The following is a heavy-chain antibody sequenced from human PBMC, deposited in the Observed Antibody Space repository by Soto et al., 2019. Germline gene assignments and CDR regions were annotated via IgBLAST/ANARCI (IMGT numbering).Heavy chain of an antibody. J-gene: IGHJ6*02. D-gene: IGHD3-9*01. CDR2: MNPNSGNT. V-gene: IGHV1-8*01. CDR3: ARGGLRYFDWLLGDYYGMDV. CDR1: GYTFTSYD. Sequence: ASVKVSCKASGYTFTSYDINWVRQATGQGLEWMGWMNPNSGNTGYAQKFQGRVTMTRNTSISTAYMELSSLRSEDTAVYYCARGGLRYFDWLLGDYYGMDVWCQGTTVTVSS.